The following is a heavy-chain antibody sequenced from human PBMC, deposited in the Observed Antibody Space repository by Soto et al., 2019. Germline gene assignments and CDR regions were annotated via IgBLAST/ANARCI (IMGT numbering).Heavy chain of an antibody. CDR1: GGSLSTPVW. CDR2: VFHSGSA. V-gene: IGHV4-4*02. Sequence: SETLSLTCGVSGGSLSTPVWWSWVRLPPGKGLEWIGEVFHSGSANYNPSLQSRVTISLDKSTNQFSLRPSSVTAADTAVYYCARKAWTRLDYWGQGALVTVSS. J-gene: IGHJ4*02. D-gene: IGHD1-1*01. CDR3: ARKAWTRLDY.